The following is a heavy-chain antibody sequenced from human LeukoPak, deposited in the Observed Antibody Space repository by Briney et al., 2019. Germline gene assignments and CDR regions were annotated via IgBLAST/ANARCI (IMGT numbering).Heavy chain of an antibody. CDR2: ISSSGSTI. J-gene: IGHJ4*02. CDR3: ARGVTLWAS. CDR1: GFTFSSYE. V-gene: IGHV3-48*03. D-gene: IGHD2-21*02. Sequence: GGSLRLSCAASGFTFSSYEMNWVRQAPGKGLEWVSYISSSGSTIYYADSVKGRFTISRDNAKNSLYLQMNTLRAEDTAVYYCARGVTLWASWGQGTLVTVSS.